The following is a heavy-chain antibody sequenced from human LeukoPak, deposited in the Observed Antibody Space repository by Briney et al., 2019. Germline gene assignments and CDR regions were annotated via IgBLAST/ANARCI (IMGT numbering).Heavy chain of an antibody. CDR3: ARVNMVRGVLYYYYMDV. D-gene: IGHD3-10*01. J-gene: IGHJ6*03. Sequence: SETLSLTCTVSGGSISSSSYYWGWIRQPPGKGLEWIGSNYYSGSTYYNPSLKSRVTISVDTSKNQFSLKLSSVTAADTAVYYCARVNMVRGVLYYYYMDVWGKGTTVTISS. CDR2: NYYSGST. V-gene: IGHV4-39*07. CDR1: GGSISSSSYY.